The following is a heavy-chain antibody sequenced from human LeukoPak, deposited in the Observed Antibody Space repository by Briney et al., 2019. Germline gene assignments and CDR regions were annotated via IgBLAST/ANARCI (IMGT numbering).Heavy chain of an antibody. V-gene: IGHV2-70*01. CDR1: GFSLTTSGMC. CDR3: ARKRYSSALPDAFDI. CDR2: IDWDDDK. J-gene: IGHJ3*02. D-gene: IGHD6-25*01. Sequence: SGPALVKPTQTLTLTCTFSGFSLTTSGMCVCWIRQPPGKALEWLALIDWDDDKYYSTSLKTRLTISKDTSKNQVVLTLTNMDPVDTATYYCARKRYSSALPDAFDIWGQGTMVTVSS.